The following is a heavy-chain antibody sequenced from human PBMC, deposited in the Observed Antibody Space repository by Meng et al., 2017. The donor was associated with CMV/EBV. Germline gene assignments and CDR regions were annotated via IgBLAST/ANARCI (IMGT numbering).Heavy chain of an antibody. Sequence: SVKVSCKASGGTFSSYAISWVRQAPGQGLEWMGGIIPIFGTANYAQKFQGRVTITTDESTSTAYMELSSLRSEDTAVYYCASTITYSIAAAGRNWLDPWGQGTLVTVSS. CDR2: IIPIFGTA. D-gene: IGHD6-13*01. CDR1: GGTFSSYA. J-gene: IGHJ5*02. V-gene: IGHV1-69*05. CDR3: ASTITYSIAAAGRNWLDP.